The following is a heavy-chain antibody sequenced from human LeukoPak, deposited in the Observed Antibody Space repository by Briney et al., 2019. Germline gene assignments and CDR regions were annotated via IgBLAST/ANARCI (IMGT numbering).Heavy chain of an antibody. V-gene: IGHV3-30*02. Sequence: GGSLRLSCAASGFTFTSYGVYWVRQAPGKGLEWLAFIRYGGSNKYYADSVKGRFTISRDNSKNTLYLQMNSLRAEDTAVYYCAQGQAIFGVVRGFDYWGQGTLVTVSS. CDR2: IRYGGSNK. CDR1: GFTFTSYG. CDR3: AQGQAIFGVVRGFDY. D-gene: IGHD3-3*01. J-gene: IGHJ4*02.